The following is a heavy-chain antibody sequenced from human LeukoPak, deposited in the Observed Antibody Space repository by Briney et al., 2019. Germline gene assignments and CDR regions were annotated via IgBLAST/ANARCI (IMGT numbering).Heavy chain of an antibody. J-gene: IGHJ4*02. D-gene: IGHD3-22*01. CDR2: IYYSGST. Sequence: SETLSLTCTVSGGSISSSSYYWGWIRQPPGKGLEWIGSIYYSGSTYYNPSLKSRVTISVDTSKNQFSLKLSSVTAADTAVYYCARHTNYYDSSGYALAYYFDYWGQGTLVTVSS. V-gene: IGHV4-39*01. CDR1: GGSISSSSYY. CDR3: ARHTNYYDSSGYALAYYFDY.